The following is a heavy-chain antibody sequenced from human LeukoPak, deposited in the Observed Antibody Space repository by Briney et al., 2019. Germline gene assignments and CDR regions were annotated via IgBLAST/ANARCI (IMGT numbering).Heavy chain of an antibody. CDR2: IIPIFGTA. Sequence: SVKVSCKASGGTFSSYAISWVRQAPGQGLEWMGGIIPIFGTANYAQKFQGRVTITTDESTSTAYMELSSLRSEDTAVYYCARVNSGSYCEADYWGQGTLVTVSS. D-gene: IGHD1-26*01. J-gene: IGHJ4*02. CDR1: GGTFSSYA. V-gene: IGHV1-69*05. CDR3: ARVNSGSYCEADY.